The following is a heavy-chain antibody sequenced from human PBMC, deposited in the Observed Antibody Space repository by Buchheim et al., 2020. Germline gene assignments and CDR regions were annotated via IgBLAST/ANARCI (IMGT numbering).Heavy chain of an antibody. CDR2: IYHSGST. D-gene: IGHD3-9*01. CDR3: ARNQGDILTGYYGGWFDP. Sequence: QLQLQESGSGLVKPSQTLSLTCAVSGGSISSGGYSWSWIRQPPGKGLEWIGYIYHSGSTYYNPSLKSRVTISVDRSKKQFSLKLSSVTAADTAVYYCARNQGDILTGYYGGWFDPWGQGTL. J-gene: IGHJ5*02. V-gene: IGHV4-30-2*01. CDR1: GGSISSGGYS.